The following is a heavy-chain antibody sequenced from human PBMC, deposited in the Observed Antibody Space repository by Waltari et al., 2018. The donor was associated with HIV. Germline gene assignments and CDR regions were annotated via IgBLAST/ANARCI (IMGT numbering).Heavy chain of an antibody. V-gene: IGHV3-33*01. CDR3: AREAPNYVDY. Sequence: QVQLVESGGGVVQPGRSLRLSCAASGFTFSSYGMHWVRQAPGKGLEWVAVIWYDGSNKYYADSVKGRFTISRDNSKNTLYLQMNSLRAEDTAVYYCAREAPNYVDYWGQGTLVTVSS. CDR2: IWYDGSNK. CDR1: GFTFSSYG. J-gene: IGHJ4*02.